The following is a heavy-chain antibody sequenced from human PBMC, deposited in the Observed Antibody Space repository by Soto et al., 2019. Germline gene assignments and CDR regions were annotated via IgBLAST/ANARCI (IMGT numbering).Heavy chain of an antibody. D-gene: IGHD6-19*01. J-gene: IGHJ3*02. Sequence: PGGSLRLSCAASGFTFSSYGMHGVRQAPGKGLEWVAVIWYDGSNKYYADSVKGRFSISRDNSKNTLYLQMNSLRAEDTAVYYCARGLEWLVNDAFDIWGQGTMVTVS. CDR1: GFTFSSYG. CDR2: IWYDGSNK. CDR3: ARGLEWLVNDAFDI. V-gene: IGHV3-33*01.